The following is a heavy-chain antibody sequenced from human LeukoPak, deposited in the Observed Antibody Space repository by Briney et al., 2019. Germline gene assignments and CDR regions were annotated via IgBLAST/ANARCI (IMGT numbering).Heavy chain of an antibody. CDR2: INTNTGNP. CDR3: AIWYCSGGRCYSNARTFDY. Sequence: GASVKVSCKASGYTFTSYGISWVREAPGQGLEWMGWINTNTGNPTYAQGLTGRFVFSLDTPVSTAYLQISSLKAEDTAVYYCAIWYCSGGRCYSNARTFDYWGQGTRVSVSS. V-gene: IGHV7-4-1*02. D-gene: IGHD2-15*01. CDR1: GYTFTSYG. J-gene: IGHJ4*02.